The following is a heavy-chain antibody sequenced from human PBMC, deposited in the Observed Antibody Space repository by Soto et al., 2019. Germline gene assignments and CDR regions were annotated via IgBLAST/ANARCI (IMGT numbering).Heavy chain of an antibody. Sequence: GSLRLSCTASGFTFGDYAMSWVRQAPGKGLEWVGFIRSKAYGGTTEYAASVKGRFTISRDDSKSIAYLQMNSLKTEDTAVYYCTRAPSYYYDSSGYYMRWGQGTLVTVSS. V-gene: IGHV3-49*04. D-gene: IGHD3-22*01. CDR3: TRAPSYYYDSSGYYMR. J-gene: IGHJ4*02. CDR1: GFTFGDYA. CDR2: IRSKAYGGTT.